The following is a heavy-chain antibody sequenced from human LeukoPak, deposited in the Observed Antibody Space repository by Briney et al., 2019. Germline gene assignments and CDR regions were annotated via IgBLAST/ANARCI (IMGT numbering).Heavy chain of an antibody. CDR1: GFTFSSYA. Sequence: GGSLRLSCAASGFTFSSYAMSWVRQAPGKGLVWVSRINSDGSSTNYADSVKGRFTISRDNAKNTLYLQMNSLRAEDTAVYYCAREPIAVASDCFDYWGQGTLVTVSS. J-gene: IGHJ4*02. D-gene: IGHD6-19*01. V-gene: IGHV3-74*01. CDR2: INSDGSST. CDR3: AREPIAVASDCFDY.